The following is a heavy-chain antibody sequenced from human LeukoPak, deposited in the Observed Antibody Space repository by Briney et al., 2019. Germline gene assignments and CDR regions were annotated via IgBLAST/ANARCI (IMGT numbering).Heavy chain of an antibody. CDR1: GFTLSSYA. CDR2: ISGSGGST. CDR3: AKDHQGLWFGELSPYYFDY. J-gene: IGHJ4*02. Sequence: GGSLRLSCAASGFTLSSYAMSWVRQAPGKGLEWVSAISGSGGSTYYADSVKGRFTISRDSSKNTLYLQMNSLRAGDTAVYYCAKDHQGLWFGELSPYYFDYWGQGTLVTVSS. V-gene: IGHV3-23*01. D-gene: IGHD3-10*01.